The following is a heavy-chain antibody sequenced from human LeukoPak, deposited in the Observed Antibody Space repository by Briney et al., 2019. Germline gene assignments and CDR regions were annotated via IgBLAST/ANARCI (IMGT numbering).Heavy chain of an antibody. D-gene: IGHD6-6*01. CDR2: IRSKAYGGTT. CDR1: GFTFGDYA. J-gene: IGHJ3*02. Sequence: TGGPLRLSCTASGFTFGDYAMSWVRQAPGKGLEWVGFIRSKAYGGTTEYAASVKGRFTISRDDSKSIAYLQMNSLKTEDTAVYYCTRRGQLVALVGDAFDIWGQGTMVTVSS. V-gene: IGHV3-49*04. CDR3: TRRGQLVALVGDAFDI.